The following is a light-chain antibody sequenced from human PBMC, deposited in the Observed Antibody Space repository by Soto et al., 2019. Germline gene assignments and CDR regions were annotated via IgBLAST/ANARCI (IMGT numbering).Light chain of an antibody. CDR3: SSYTNINTRACV. Sequence: QSVLTQPASVSGSPGHSITISYTGTSGDIGSYNRVSWYQQHPGKAPKLIIYEVTDRPSGVSNRFSGSKSGNTASLTISGLQAEDEAEYYCSSYTNINTRACVFGTGTKVTVL. J-gene: IGLJ1*01. V-gene: IGLV2-14*01. CDR1: SGDIGSYNR. CDR2: EVT.